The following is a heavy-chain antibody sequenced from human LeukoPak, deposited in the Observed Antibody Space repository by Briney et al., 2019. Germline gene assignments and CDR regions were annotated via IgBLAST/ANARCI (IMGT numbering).Heavy chain of an antibody. CDR3: ARDLTRGSYWFDP. CDR2: IYSGGST. V-gene: IGHV3-66*01. Sequence: GGSLRLSCAASGFTVSSNYMSWVRQAPGNGLEWVSVIYSGGSTYYADSVKGRFTISRDNSKNTLYLQMNSLRAEDTAVYYCARDLTRGSYWFDPWGQGTLVTVSS. J-gene: IGHJ5*02. D-gene: IGHD3-16*01. CDR1: GFTVSSNY.